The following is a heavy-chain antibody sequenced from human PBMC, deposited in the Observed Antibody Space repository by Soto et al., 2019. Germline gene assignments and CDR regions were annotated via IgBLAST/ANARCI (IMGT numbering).Heavy chain of an antibody. Sequence: PSETLSLTCAVYGGSFSGYYWSWIRQPPGKGLEWIGEINHSGSTNYNPSLKSRVTISVDTSKNQFSLKLSSVTAADTAVYYCARSRIAARQLLGWFDPWGQGTLVTVYS. J-gene: IGHJ5*02. CDR2: INHSGST. CDR3: ARSRIAARQLLGWFDP. D-gene: IGHD6-6*01. V-gene: IGHV4-34*01. CDR1: GGSFSGYY.